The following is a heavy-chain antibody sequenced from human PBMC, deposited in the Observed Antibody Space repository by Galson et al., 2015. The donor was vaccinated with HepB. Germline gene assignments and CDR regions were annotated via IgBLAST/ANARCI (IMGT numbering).Heavy chain of an antibody. CDR2: IIPIFGTT. V-gene: IGHV1-69*06. CDR1: GYTFSSYA. J-gene: IGHJ4*02. D-gene: IGHD2-15*01. CDR3: ASNGGGYCSGGSCYHFDY. Sequence: SVKVSCKASGYTFSSYAISWVRQAPGQGLEWMGGIIPIFGTTNYAQKFQGRVTITADKSTSTAYMELSSLRSEDTAVYYCASNGGGYCSGGSCYHFDYWGQGTLVTVSS.